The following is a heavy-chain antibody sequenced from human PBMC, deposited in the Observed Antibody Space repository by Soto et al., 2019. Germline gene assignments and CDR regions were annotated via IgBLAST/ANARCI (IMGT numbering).Heavy chain of an antibody. V-gene: IGHV4-31*03. J-gene: IGHJ6*02. CDR2: IYYSGNT. D-gene: IGHD2-21*02. Sequence: LSLTCIVSGGSISSNDFYWSWIRQHPGKGLEWIGYIYYSGNTYYNPSLKSRVTILVDTSKNQFSLKVSSVTAADTAVYYCARDLWGYCGTDCYPLDVWGQGTTVTVSS. CDR3: ARDLWGYCGTDCYPLDV. CDR1: GGSISSNDFY.